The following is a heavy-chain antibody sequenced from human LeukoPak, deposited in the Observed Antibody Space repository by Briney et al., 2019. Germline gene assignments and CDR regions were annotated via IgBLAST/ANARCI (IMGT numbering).Heavy chain of an antibody. CDR2: INSDGSHT. CDR1: EFTFNKYW. J-gene: IGHJ4*02. CDR3: ASGYSSGWCIFDY. V-gene: IGHV3-74*01. Sequence: GGSLRLSCTASEFTFNKYWMHWVRQAPGKGLVWVSRINSDGSHTDYADSVKGRFTISRDNAKNTLDLQMNSLRADDTAVYYCASGYSSGWCIFDYWGQGTLVTVSS. D-gene: IGHD6-19*01.